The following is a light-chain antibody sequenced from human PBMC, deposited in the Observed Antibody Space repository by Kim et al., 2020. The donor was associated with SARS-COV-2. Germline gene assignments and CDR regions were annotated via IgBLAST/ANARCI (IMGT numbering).Light chain of an antibody. V-gene: IGLV2-14*01. CDR3: SSYTSSSTYV. Sequence: QSAPTQPASVSGSPGQSITISCTGTSSDVGGYSYVSWYQQHPGKAPKLMIYDVSKRPSGVSNRFSGSKSGNTASLTISGLQAEDEADYYCSSYTSSSTYVFGTGTKVTVL. J-gene: IGLJ1*01. CDR1: SSDVGGYSY. CDR2: DVS.